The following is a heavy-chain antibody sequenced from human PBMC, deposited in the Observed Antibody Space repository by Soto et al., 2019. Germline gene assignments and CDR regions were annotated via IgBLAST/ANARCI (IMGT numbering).Heavy chain of an antibody. CDR1: GYTFTSYG. Sequence: ASVKVSCKASGYTFTSYGISWVRQAPGQGLEWMGWISAYNGNTNYAQKLQGRVTMTTDTSTSTAYMELRSLRSDDTAVYYCARVIGNWNYQSLNWFDPWGQGTLVTVSS. CDR3: ARVIGNWNYQSLNWFDP. D-gene: IGHD1-7*01. J-gene: IGHJ5*02. CDR2: ISAYNGNT. V-gene: IGHV1-18*01.